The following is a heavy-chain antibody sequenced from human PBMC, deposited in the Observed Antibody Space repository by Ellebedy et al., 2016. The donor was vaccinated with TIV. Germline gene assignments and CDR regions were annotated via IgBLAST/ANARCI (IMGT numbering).Heavy chain of an antibody. Sequence: PGGSLRLSCTASGFTFSPYAMGWVRQTPGKGLEWVSGIYGSGGGISYSDSVKGRFTISRDNSKNTLYLHMNSLTVDDTAEYYCARNGYCTPSNCRSYNWFDPWGQGTLVTVSS. V-gene: IGHV3-23*01. D-gene: IGHD2-8*01. CDR3: ARNGYCTPSNCRSYNWFDP. CDR2: IYGSGGGI. J-gene: IGHJ5*02. CDR1: GFTFSPYA.